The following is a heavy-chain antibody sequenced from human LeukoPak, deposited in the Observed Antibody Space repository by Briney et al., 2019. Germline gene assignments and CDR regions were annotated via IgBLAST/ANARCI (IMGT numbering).Heavy chain of an antibody. CDR2: ISSSGSTI. J-gene: IGHJ5*02. V-gene: IGHV3-11*04. CDR1: GFTFSDYY. CDR3: ARHSLYSSSWRFLRFDP. Sequence: GGSLRLSCAASGFTFSDYYMSWIRQAPGKGLEWVSYISSSGSTIYYADSVKGRFTISRDNAKNSLYLQMNSLRAEDTAVYYCARHSLYSSSWRFLRFDPWGQGTLVTVSS. D-gene: IGHD6-13*01.